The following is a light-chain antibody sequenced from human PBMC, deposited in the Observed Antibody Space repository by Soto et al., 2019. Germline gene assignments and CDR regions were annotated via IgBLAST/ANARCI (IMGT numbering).Light chain of an antibody. V-gene: IGLV2-11*01. CDR1: SSDVGGYNY. Sequence: VLTQPRSVSGSPGQSVTISCTGTSSDVGGYNYVSWYQQHPGKAPKVMIYDVSKRPSGVPDRFSGSKSGNTASLTISGLQAEDEADYYCCSYAGSPYVFGTGTKVTVL. J-gene: IGLJ1*01. CDR3: CSYAGSPYV. CDR2: DVS.